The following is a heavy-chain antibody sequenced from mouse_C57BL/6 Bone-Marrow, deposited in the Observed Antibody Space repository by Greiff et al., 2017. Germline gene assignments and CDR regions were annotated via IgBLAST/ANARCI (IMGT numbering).Heavy chain of an antibody. V-gene: IGHV14-1*01. CDR3: TTNYGSSDWYFDV. CDR1: GFNIKDYY. J-gene: IGHJ1*03. CDR2: IDPEDGAT. D-gene: IGHD1-1*01. Sequence: VQLQQSGAELVRPGASVKLSCTASGFNIKDYYMHWVKQRPEQGLEWIGRIDPEDGATAYAPKFQGKATMTADTSSNTAYLQLSSLTSEDTAVYYCTTNYGSSDWYFDVWGTGTTVTVSS.